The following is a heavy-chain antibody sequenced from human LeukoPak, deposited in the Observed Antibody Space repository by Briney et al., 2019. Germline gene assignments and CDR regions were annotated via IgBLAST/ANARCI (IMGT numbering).Heavy chain of an antibody. D-gene: IGHD2-2*01. Sequence: GESLKISCKGSGYSFTSYWIGWVRQMPGKGLEWMGIIYPGDSDTRYSPSFQGQVTISADKSISTAYLQWSSLKASDTAMYYCARRFKNCSSTSCYFWFDPWGQGTLVTASS. CDR2: IYPGDSDT. J-gene: IGHJ5*02. CDR3: ARRFKNCSSTSCYFWFDP. CDR1: GYSFTSYW. V-gene: IGHV5-51*01.